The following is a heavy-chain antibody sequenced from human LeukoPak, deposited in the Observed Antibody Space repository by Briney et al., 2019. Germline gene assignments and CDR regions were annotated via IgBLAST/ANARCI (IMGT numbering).Heavy chain of an antibody. D-gene: IGHD6-19*01. J-gene: IGHJ5*02. CDR2: IYYSGST. CDR1: GGSISSGGYY. Sequence: PSQTLSLTCTVSGGSISSGGYYWSWIRQHPGKGLEWIGYIYYSGSTYYNPSLKSRVTISVDTSKNQFSLKLSSVTAADTAVYYCARRFRAVAGLRGGVNWFDPWGQGTLVTVSS. V-gene: IGHV4-31*03. CDR3: ARRFRAVAGLRGGVNWFDP.